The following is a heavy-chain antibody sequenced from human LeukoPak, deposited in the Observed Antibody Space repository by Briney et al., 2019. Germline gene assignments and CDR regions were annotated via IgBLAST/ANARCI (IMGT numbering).Heavy chain of an antibody. CDR1: GVSLSSHG. Sequence: GGSLRLSCVVSGVSLSSHGIHWVRQAPGKGLEWVAFVWSDGSSEYYADSVKGRFTVSRDNSKNTVYLQINGLRVEDTAVYHCARDRGNDFLDYWGQGTLVTVSS. CDR2: VWSDGSSE. CDR3: ARDRGNDFLDY. V-gene: IGHV3-33*01. D-gene: IGHD1-1*01. J-gene: IGHJ4*02.